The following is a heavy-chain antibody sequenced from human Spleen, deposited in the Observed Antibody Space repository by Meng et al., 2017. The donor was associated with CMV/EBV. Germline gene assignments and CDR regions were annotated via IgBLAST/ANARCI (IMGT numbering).Heavy chain of an antibody. D-gene: IGHD6-19*01. CDR3: AKDGGWSSNFDY. V-gene: IGHV3-30*02. Sequence: GRRVESGGGVGQPGRALRLSCVSSGFTFSSYAMHWVRHAPGKGLEWVAFIRYDGSNKYYADSVKGRFTISRDNSKNTLYLQMNSLRAEDTAVYYCAKDGGWSSNFDYWGQGTLVTVSS. CDR2: IRYDGSNK. J-gene: IGHJ4*02. CDR1: GFTFSSYA.